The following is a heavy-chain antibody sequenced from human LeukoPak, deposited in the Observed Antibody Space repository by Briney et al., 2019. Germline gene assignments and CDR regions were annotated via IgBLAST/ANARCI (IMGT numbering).Heavy chain of an antibody. CDR2: ISSSSSYI. CDR3: ARDDYYDSSGYPKNFDY. Sequence: GGSLRLSCAASGFTFSSYSMNWVRQAPGKGLEWVSSISSSSSYIYYADSVKGRFTISRDNAKNSLYLQMNSLRAEDTAVYYCARDDYYDSSGYPKNFDYWGQGTLVTVSS. V-gene: IGHV3-21*01. CDR1: GFTFSSYS. J-gene: IGHJ4*02. D-gene: IGHD3-22*01.